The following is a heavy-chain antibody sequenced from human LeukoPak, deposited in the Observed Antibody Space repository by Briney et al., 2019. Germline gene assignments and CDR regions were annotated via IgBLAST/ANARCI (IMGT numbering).Heavy chain of an antibody. D-gene: IGHD6-19*01. CDR2: ISYDGSNK. J-gene: IGHJ6*02. Sequence: GGSLTLSCAASGFTLSSYAMHWVRQAPGKGLEWVAVISYDGSNKYYADSVKGRFTISRDNSKNTLYLQMNSLRAEDTAVYYCARESRKAVAGTPYYYYGMDVWGQGTTVTVSS. CDR1: GFTLSSYA. CDR3: ARESRKAVAGTPYYYYGMDV. V-gene: IGHV3-30-3*01.